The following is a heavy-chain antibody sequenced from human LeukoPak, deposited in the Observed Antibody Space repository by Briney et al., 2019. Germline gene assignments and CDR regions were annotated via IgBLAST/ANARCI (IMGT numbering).Heavy chain of an antibody. D-gene: IGHD2-21*01. CDR1: GGSFRGYH. Sequence: SETLSLTCTVYGGSFRGYHWTWIRQSPGKGLEWIGEINHTGSTNYNPSLKCRVTISVDTSKSQFSLRLNSLAAADTAMYYCARGPIVVVNRFFDYWGQGTLVTVSS. CDR3: ARGPIVVVNRFFDY. CDR2: INHTGST. J-gene: IGHJ4*02. V-gene: IGHV4-34*01.